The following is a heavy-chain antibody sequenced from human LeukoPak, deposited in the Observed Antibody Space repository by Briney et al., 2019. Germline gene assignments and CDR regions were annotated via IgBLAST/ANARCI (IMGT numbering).Heavy chain of an antibody. CDR2: INTNTGNP. V-gene: IGHV7-4-1*02. CDR3: ARDRPVFMTTVTDDAFDI. J-gene: IGHJ3*02. D-gene: IGHD4-17*01. CDR1: GYTFTSYA. Sequence: VSVKVSCKASGYTFTSYAMNWVRQAPGQGLEWMGWINTNTGNPTYAQGFTGRFVFSLDTSVSTAYLQTSSLKAEDTAVYYCARDRPVFMTTVTDDAFDIWGQGTMVTVSS.